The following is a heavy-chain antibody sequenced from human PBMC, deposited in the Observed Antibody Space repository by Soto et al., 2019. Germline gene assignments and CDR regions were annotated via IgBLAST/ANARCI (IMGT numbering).Heavy chain of an antibody. CDR3: ARDRAAAVDAFDI. V-gene: IGHV3-30*03. CDR2: ISSDGSNK. J-gene: IGHJ3*02. CDR1: GFTFSSYG. D-gene: IGHD6-13*01. Sequence: GGSLRLSCAASGFTFSSYGIHWVRQAPGKGLEWVAVISSDGSNKYYGDSVKGRFTISRDNSKNTLYLQMNSLRAEDTAVYYCARDRAAAVDAFDIWGQGTMVTVSS.